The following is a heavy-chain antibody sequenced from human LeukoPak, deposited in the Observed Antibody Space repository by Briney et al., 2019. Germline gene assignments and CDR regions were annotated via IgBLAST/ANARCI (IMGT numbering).Heavy chain of an antibody. V-gene: IGHV3-21*01. CDR2: ISSSSSYI. CDR3: ARMVKATTGRGDYYYYMDV. J-gene: IGHJ6*03. Sequence: PGGSLRLSCAASGFTFSSYSMNWVRQAPGKGLEWVSSISSSSSYIYYADSVKGRFTISRDNAKNSLYLQMNSLRAEDTAVYYCARMVKATTGRGDYYYYMDVWGKGTTVTVSS. D-gene: IGHD3-10*01. CDR1: GFTFSSYS.